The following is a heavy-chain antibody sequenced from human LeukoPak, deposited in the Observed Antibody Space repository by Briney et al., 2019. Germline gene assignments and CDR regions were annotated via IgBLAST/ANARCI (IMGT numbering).Heavy chain of an antibody. CDR3: ATAGYSSYVGPFDY. CDR1: GYTLTELP. CDR2: FDPEDGET. V-gene: IGHV1-24*01. Sequence: ASVTVSCKVSGYTLTELPMHWVRQALGKGLEWVGGFDPEDGETIYAQKFQGRVTMTEDTSTDTAYMELSSLRSEDTAVYYCATAGYSSYVGPFDYWGQGTLVTVSS. D-gene: IGHD6-19*01. J-gene: IGHJ4*02.